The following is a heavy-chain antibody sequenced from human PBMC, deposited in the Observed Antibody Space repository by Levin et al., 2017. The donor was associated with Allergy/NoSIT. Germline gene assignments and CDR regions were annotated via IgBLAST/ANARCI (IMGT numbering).Heavy chain of an antibody. Sequence: PGGSLGLSCAASGFTFSSYGMHWVRQAPGKGLEWVAVIWYDGSNKYYADSVKGRFTISRDNSKNTLYLQMNSLRAEDTAVYYCARERRKLELLDYWGQGTLVTVSS. V-gene: IGHV3-33*01. CDR3: ARERRKLELLDY. J-gene: IGHJ4*02. CDR2: IWYDGSNK. CDR1: GFTFSSYG. D-gene: IGHD1-7*01.